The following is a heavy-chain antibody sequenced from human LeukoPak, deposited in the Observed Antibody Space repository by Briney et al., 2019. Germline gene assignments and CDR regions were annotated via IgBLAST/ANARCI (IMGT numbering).Heavy chain of an antibody. CDR3: AKDDGYGGGVID. V-gene: IGHV3-30-3*01. CDR2: ISYDGSNK. CDR1: GFTFSSYA. J-gene: IGHJ4*02. D-gene: IGHD3-10*01. Sequence: PGGSLRLSCAASGFTFSSYAMHWVRQAPGKGLEWVAVISYDGSNKYYADSVKGRFTISRDNSKNTLYPQMNSLRAEDTAVYYCAKDDGYGGGVIDWGQGTLVTVSS.